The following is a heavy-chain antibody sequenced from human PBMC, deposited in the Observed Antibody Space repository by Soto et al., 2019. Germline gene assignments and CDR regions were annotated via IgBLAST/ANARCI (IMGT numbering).Heavy chain of an antibody. CDR1: GGTFSSYA. J-gene: IGHJ6*02. CDR2: IIPIFGTA. D-gene: IGHD3-22*01. Sequence: QVQLVQSGAEVKKPGSSVKVSCKASGGTFSSYAISWVRQAPGQGLEWMGGIIPIFGTANYAQKFQGRVTMTAAKSTSTAYLELSSLRSEGTAVYFYARGVNDSSGYYYWWGDYYYYDYCMDVWGQGTTVTVSS. V-gene: IGHV1-69*06. CDR3: ARGVNDSSGYYYWWGDYYYYDYCMDV.